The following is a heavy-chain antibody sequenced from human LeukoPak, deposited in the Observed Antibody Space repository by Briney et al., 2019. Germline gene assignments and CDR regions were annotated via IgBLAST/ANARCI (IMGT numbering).Heavy chain of an antibody. V-gene: IGHV3-11*05. Sequence: GGSLRLSCAASGFTFSDYYMTWIRQAPGKGLELVSFISSTALFTNYADSVKGRFTVSRDNAKNSLYLQMSSLRAEDTAVYYCARAFMSYSSGYYPDNWGQGTLVTVSS. D-gene: IGHD6-19*01. CDR3: ARAFMSYSSGYYPDN. J-gene: IGHJ4*02. CDR2: ISSTALFT. CDR1: GFTFSDYY.